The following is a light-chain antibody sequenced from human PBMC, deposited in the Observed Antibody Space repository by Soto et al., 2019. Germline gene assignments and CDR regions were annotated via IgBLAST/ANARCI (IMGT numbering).Light chain of an antibody. J-gene: IGKJ2*01. V-gene: IGKV1-39*01. CDR1: QDIIRY. CDR3: QQSYSTPYT. CDR2: DTP. Sequence: DIQMTQSPSSLSASVGDRVTITCRASQDIIRYLNWYQQKPGKAPKLLIYDTPSLQSGVPSRFSGSGSGTDFTLTISSLQPEDFATYYCQQSYSTPYTFGQGTKVDIK.